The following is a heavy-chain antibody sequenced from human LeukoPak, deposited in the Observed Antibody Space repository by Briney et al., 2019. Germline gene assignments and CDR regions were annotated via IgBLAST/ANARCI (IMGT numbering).Heavy chain of an antibody. CDR3: ARGYSSGSYGFYYYYMDV. CDR1: GFTFSSYS. J-gene: IGHJ6*03. D-gene: IGHD1-26*01. Sequence: TGGSLRLSCAASGFTFSSYSMNWVRQAPGKGLEWVSYISSSSSTIYYADSVKGRFTISRDNAKNSLYLQMNSLRSEDTAVYYCARGYSSGSYGFYYYYMDVWGKGTTVTISS. V-gene: IGHV3-48*01. CDR2: ISSSSSTI.